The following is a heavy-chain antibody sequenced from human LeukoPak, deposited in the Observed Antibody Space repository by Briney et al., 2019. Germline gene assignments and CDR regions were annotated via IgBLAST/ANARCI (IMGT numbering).Heavy chain of an antibody. Sequence: SETLSLTCTVSGDSFNSDDQYWNWSRQSPGRGPEGSGSIHPSGMLYNNPSLESRVTMTRVTSKNNFSLDLNSVTAADTAVYFCSRGLYSRKLGYWGQGILVTVSS. CDR1: GDSFNSDDQY. CDR2: IHPSGML. J-gene: IGHJ4*02. V-gene: IGHV4-31*03. CDR3: SRGLYSRKLGY. D-gene: IGHD1-26*01.